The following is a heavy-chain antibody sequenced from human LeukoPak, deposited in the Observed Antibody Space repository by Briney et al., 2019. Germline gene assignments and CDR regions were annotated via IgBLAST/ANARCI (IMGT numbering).Heavy chain of an antibody. V-gene: IGHV4-30-4*01. D-gene: IGHD3-22*01. J-gene: IGHJ4*02. CDR2: IYYSGST. CDR1: GGSISSGDYY. Sequence: PSETLSLTCTVSGGSISSGDYYWSWIRQPPGKGLEWIGYIYYSGSTYYNPSLKSRVTISVDTSKNQFSLKLSSVTAADTAVYYCARTAHYDSSGYGYWGQGTLVTVSS. CDR3: ARTAHYDSSGYGY.